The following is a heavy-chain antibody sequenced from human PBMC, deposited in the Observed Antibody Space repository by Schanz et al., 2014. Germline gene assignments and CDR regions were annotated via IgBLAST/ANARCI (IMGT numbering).Heavy chain of an antibody. CDR1: GFTFSSYG. Sequence: EVHLLESGGGLVPPGGSLRLSCAASGFTFSSYGMHWVRQAPGKGLEWVARINSVGSNTDYADSVTGRFTISRDNAKNTLYLQMNTLRAEDTAVYYCARKMKLGVYGGKGHDSLDIWGQGTMVTVSS. J-gene: IGHJ3*02. D-gene: IGHD4-17*01. CDR3: ARKMKLGVYGGKGHDSLDI. CDR2: INSVGSNT. V-gene: IGHV3-74*02.